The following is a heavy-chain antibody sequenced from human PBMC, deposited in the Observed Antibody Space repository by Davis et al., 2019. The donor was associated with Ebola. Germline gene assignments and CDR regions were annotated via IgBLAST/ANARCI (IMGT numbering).Heavy chain of an antibody. CDR1: GGSISSYY. J-gene: IGHJ6*02. Sequence: MPSETLSLTCTVSGGSISSYYWSWIRQPPGKGLEWIGYIYYSGSTNYNPSPKSRVTISVDTSKNQFSLKLSSVTAADTAVYYCARHKGRVRYYGMDVWGQGTTVTVSS. CDR3: ARHKGRVRYYGMDV. V-gene: IGHV4-59*08. CDR2: IYYSGST.